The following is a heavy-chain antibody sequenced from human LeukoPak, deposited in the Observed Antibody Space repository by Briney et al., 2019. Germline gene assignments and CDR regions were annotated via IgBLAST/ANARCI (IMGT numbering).Heavy chain of an antibody. CDR2: IYYSGST. CDR1: GGSISSYY. J-gene: IGHJ4*02. V-gene: IGHV4-59*01. Sequence: SETLSLTCTVSGGSISSYYWSRIRQPPGKGLEWIGYIYYSGSTNYNPSLKSRVTISVDTSKNQFSLNLSSVTAADTAVYYCARERCSGGSCYLGGVLRGYFDSWGQGTLVTVSS. D-gene: IGHD2-15*01. CDR3: ARERCSGGSCYLGGVLRGYFDS.